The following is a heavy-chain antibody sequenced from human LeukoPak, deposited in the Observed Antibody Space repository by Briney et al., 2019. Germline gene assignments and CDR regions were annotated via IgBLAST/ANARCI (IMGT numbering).Heavy chain of an antibody. CDR3: ARRVPVAKDVYWYDA. D-gene: IGHD2-2*01. V-gene: IGHV1-2*02. J-gene: IGHJ5*02. CDR2: INANSVDP. CDR1: GYTFTGYY. Sequence: ASVKVSCKASGYTFTGYYVHWVRQAPGQGLEWIGCINANSVDPNYAQKILGRVTMTRDTSISTAYMELSRLRSDVTAVYYCARRVPVAKDVYWYDAWGQGTLVTVSS.